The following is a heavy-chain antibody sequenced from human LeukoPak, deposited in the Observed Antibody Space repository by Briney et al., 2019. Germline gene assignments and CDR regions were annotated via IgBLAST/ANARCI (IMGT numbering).Heavy chain of an antibody. Sequence: GGSLRLSCAASGFTFSHYSMNWVRQAPGKGPEWVASINQDGSDHYYVDSVKGRFTISRDNAKDSLYLQMSSLRVEDTAVYYCVRGRPYWGQGTLVTVSS. V-gene: IGHV3-7*05. J-gene: IGHJ4*02. CDR1: GFTFSHYS. CDR3: VRGRPY. CDR2: INQDGSDH.